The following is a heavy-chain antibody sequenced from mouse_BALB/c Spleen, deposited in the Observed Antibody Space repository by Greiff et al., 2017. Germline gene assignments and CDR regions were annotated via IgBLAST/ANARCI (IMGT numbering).Heavy chain of an antibody. CDR3: ARSGYDGYSYYYAMDY. CDR2: IYPGDGDT. D-gene: IGHD2-3*01. CDR1: GYEFSSYW. V-gene: IGHV1-80*01. J-gene: IGHJ4*01. Sequence: QVQLQQSGAELVRPGSSVKISCKASGYEFSSYWMNWVKQRPGQGLEWIGQIYPGDGDTNYNGKFKGKATLTADKSSSTAYMQLSSLTSEDSAVYFCARSGYDGYSYYYAMDYWGQGTSVTVSS.